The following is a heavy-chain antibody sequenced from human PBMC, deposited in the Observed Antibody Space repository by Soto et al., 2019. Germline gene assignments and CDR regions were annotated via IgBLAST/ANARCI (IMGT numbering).Heavy chain of an antibody. D-gene: IGHD3-16*01. J-gene: IGHJ6*02. V-gene: IGHV3-30*18. CDR3: AKALKGGYYYYYGMDV. CDR1: GFTFSSYG. CDR2: ISDDGSNK. Sequence: QVQLVESGGGVVQPGRSLRLSCAASGFTFSSYGMHWVRQAPGKGLEWVAVISDDGSNKYYADSVKGRFTISRDNSKNTLYLQMNSLRAEDTAVYYCAKALKGGYYYYYGMDVWGQGTTVTVSS.